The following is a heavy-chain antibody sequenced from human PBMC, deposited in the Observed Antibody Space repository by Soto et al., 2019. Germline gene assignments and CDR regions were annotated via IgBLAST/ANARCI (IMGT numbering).Heavy chain of an antibody. V-gene: IGHV3-64*01. CDR1: GFTFSTYA. D-gene: IGHD5-18*01. CDR2: ISSNGGTT. J-gene: IGHJ4*02. CDR3: ARDGRAMNDY. Sequence: EVQLVESGGGSVQPGGSLRLSCAASGFTFSTYAMQWVRQAPGKGLEFVSSISSNGGTTNYAYSVKGRFTISRDNSRDTLYLQMGSLRPEDMAVYYCARDGRAMNDYWGQGTLVTVSS.